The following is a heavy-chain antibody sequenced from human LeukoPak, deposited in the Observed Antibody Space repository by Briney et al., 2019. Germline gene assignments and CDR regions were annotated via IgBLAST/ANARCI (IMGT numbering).Heavy chain of an antibody. CDR3: AKDRSYSNLSGGAFDI. Sequence: PGGSLRLSCAASGFTFSSYGMTWVRQAPGKGLEWVANIKQDGSEKDYVDSVKGRFTISRDNAKNSLYLQMNSLRAEDMALYYCAKDRSYSNLSGGAFDIWGQGTMVTVSS. J-gene: IGHJ3*02. CDR1: GFTFSSYG. V-gene: IGHV3-7*03. D-gene: IGHD2/OR15-2a*01. CDR2: IKQDGSEK.